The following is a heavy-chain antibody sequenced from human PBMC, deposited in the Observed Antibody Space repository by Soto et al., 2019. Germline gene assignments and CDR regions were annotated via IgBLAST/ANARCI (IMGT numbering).Heavy chain of an antibody. D-gene: IGHD2-8*01. CDR3: ARWYCTNGVCSLRGDY. J-gene: IGHJ4*02. CDR2: ISAYNGNT. CDR1: GYTFTSYG. V-gene: IGHV1-18*01. Sequence: QVQLVQSGAEVKKPGASVKVSCKASGYTFTSYGISWVRQAPGQGLEWMGWISAYNGNTTYAQKLQGRVTMTTDTSTSTAYTGLRSLGSGETAVDYCARWYCTNGVCSLRGDYWGQGTLATVSP.